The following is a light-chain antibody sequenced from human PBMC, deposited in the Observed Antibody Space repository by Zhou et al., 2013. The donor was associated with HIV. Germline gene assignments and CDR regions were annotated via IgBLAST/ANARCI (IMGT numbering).Light chain of an antibody. CDR2: GAS. Sequence: EVVMTQSPVTLSLSPGERATLSCRASQSVSGSYLTWYQQKPGQAPRLLIYGASSRATGIPDRFSGSGSGTDFTLTISRLEPEDFAVYYCQQSGSSPRTFGQGTKVEIK. CDR3: QQSGSSPRT. V-gene: IGKV3-20*01. CDR1: QSVSGSY. J-gene: IGKJ1*01.